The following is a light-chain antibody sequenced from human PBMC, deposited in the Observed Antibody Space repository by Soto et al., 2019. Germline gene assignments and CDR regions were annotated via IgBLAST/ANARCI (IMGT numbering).Light chain of an antibody. CDR2: RAS. J-gene: IGKJ4*01. CDR3: QQLNSYPLT. CDR1: QTISSW. V-gene: IGKV1-5*03. Sequence: DIQMTQSPSTLSASVGDRVTITCRASQTISSWLAWYQQKPGKAPKLLIYRASTLKSGVPSRFSASGSGTEFTLTISSLQPEDFATYYCQQLNSYPLTFGGGTKVDIK.